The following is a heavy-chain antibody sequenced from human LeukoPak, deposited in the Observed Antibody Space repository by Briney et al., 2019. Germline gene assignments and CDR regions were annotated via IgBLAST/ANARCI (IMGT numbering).Heavy chain of an antibody. V-gene: IGHV4-59*01. D-gene: IGHD3-3*02. J-gene: IGHJ6*03. Sequence: PSETLSLTCAVFGGSLSGYYWSWIRQPPGKGLEWIGYIYYSGSTNYNPSLKSRVTISVDTSRNQFSLKLNSVTAADTAVYYCARGINYYYYMDVWGKGTTVTISS. CDR1: GGSLSGYY. CDR2: IYYSGST. CDR3: ARGINYYYYMDV.